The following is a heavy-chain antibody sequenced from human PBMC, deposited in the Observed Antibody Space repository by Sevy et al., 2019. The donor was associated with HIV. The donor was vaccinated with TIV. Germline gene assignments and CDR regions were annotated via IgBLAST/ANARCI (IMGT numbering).Heavy chain of an antibody. J-gene: IGHJ4*02. CDR2: IYYSGST. CDR3: ARSLLRYFDWLPIPLDFDY. CDR1: GGSISSYY. Sequence: SETLSLTCTVSGGSISSYYWSWIRQPPGKGLEWIGYIYYSGSTNYNPSLNSRVTISVDTSKNQFSLKLSSVTAADTAVYYCARSLLRYFDWLPIPLDFDYWGQGTLVTVSS. D-gene: IGHD3-9*01. V-gene: IGHV4-59*01.